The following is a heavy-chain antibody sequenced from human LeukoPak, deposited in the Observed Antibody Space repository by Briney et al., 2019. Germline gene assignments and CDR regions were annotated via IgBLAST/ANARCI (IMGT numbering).Heavy chain of an antibody. Sequence: SETLSLTCSVSGASLSSRDYYWRWFRQPSGGGLEWIGYIYSGGNTYYNPSLESRVTMSVDTFKNQLYLKLNSVTAADTAVYYCARDRDNYDSKYYFDYWGQGTLVTVSS. CDR3: ARDRDNYDSKYYFDY. CDR1: GASLSSRDYY. D-gene: IGHD3-22*01. CDR2: IYSGGNT. V-gene: IGHV4-30-4*01. J-gene: IGHJ4*02.